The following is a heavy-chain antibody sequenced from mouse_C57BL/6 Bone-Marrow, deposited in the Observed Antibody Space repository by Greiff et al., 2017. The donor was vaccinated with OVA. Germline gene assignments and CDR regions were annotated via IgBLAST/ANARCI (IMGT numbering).Heavy chain of an antibody. Sequence: QVQLQQSGAELVRPGASVKLSCKASGYTFTDYYINWVKQRPGQGLEWIARIYPGSGNTYYNEKFKGKATLTAEKSSSTAYMQLSSLTSEDSAVYFCARCRQLRLFDYWGQGTTLTVSS. D-gene: IGHD3-2*02. CDR3: ARCRQLRLFDY. CDR1: GYTFTDYY. J-gene: IGHJ2*01. V-gene: IGHV1-76*01. CDR2: IYPGSGNT.